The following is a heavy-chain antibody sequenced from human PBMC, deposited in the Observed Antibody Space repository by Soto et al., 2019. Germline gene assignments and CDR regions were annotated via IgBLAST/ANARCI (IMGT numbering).Heavy chain of an antibody. Sequence: EGQLVETGGGMIQPGGSLRLSCAASEFTVSSNYMSWVRRAPGRGLEWVSIIYRDGKTYYTDSVRGRFIISRDNSKNTLDLQMTGLRVEDTATYYCAREAFTVSGGTSPVRGGGIDVWGQGTTVTVSS. CDR2: IYRDGKT. J-gene: IGHJ6*02. CDR3: AREAFTVSGGTSPVRGGGIDV. V-gene: IGHV3-53*02. CDR1: EFTVSSNY. D-gene: IGHD2-15*01.